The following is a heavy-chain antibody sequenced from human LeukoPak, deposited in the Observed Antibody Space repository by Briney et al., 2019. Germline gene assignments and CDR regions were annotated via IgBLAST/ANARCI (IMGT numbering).Heavy chain of an antibody. CDR3: AKDLLEMATHAGYYFDY. CDR1: GFTFSSYA. Sequence: GGPLRLSCAASGFTFSSYAMSRVRQAPGKGLEWVSAISGSGGSTYYADSVKGRFTISRDNSKNPLYLQMNSLRAEDTAVYYCAKDLLEMATHAGYYFDYWGQGTLVTVSS. J-gene: IGHJ4*02. CDR2: ISGSGGST. V-gene: IGHV3-23*01. D-gene: IGHD5-24*01.